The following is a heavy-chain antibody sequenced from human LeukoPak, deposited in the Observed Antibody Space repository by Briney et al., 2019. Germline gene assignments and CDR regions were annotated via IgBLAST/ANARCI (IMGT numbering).Heavy chain of an antibody. CDR1: GFTFSDYY. CDR3: ARGHYGLDV. V-gene: IGHV3-11*01. Sequence: GGSLRLSCAASGFTFSDYYMSWIRQAPGKGLEWVSYISSGSGSTIYYADSVKGRFTISRDNAKNSLYLQMNSLRDEDTAVYYCARGHYGLDVWGQGTTVTVSS. CDR2: ISSGSGSTI. J-gene: IGHJ6*02.